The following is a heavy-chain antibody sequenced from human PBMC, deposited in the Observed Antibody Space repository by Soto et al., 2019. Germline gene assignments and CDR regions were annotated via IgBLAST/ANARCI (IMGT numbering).Heavy chain of an antibody. J-gene: IGHJ5*02. CDR3: TTVRVNSADYYGSGSYYNT. D-gene: IGHD3-10*01. V-gene: IGHV3-15*01. CDR1: SVSNAW. CDR2: IKSKTDGGTT. Sequence: SVSNAWMSWVRQAPGKGLEWVGRIKSKTDGGTTDYAAPVKGRFTISRDDSKNTLYLQMNSLKTEDTAVYYCTTVRVNSADYYGSGSYYNTWGQGTLVTVSS.